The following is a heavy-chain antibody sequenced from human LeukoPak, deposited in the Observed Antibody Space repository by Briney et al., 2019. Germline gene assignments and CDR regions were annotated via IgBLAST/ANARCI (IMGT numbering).Heavy chain of an antibody. Sequence: GGSLRLSCAASGFTVSSTYMTWVRQAPGKGLEWVSVIYSSGDRIYYRDSVKGRFTSSRDNSKTTLYLQMNSLRAEDTAVYYCALGIAGTKGAFHIWGQGTMVSVS. CDR1: GFTVSSTY. J-gene: IGHJ3*02. CDR3: ALGIAGTKGAFHI. CDR2: IYSSGDRI. D-gene: IGHD2-15*01. V-gene: IGHV3-66*01.